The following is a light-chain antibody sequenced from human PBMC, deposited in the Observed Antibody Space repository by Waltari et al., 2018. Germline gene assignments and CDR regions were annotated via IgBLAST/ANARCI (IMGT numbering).Light chain of an antibody. J-gene: IGKJ4*01. V-gene: IGKV3-20*01. CDR3: QQYELSPLT. Sequence: EIVLTQSPGTLSLSPGERATLSCRASQTVRTTYLACYQQKPGQAPPLLIYCASNRASGIPGRFSGSGSGTDFTLKISRVEAEDFAVYYCQQYELSPLTFGGGTKVEIK. CDR1: QTVRTTY. CDR2: CAS.